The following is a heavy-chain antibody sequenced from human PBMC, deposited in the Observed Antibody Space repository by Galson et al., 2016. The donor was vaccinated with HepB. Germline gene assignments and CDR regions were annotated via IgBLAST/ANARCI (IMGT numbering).Heavy chain of an antibody. J-gene: IGHJ4*02. V-gene: IGHV1-69*13. CDR3: ARRRGDSGYDRIFDY. CDR1: GGIFSNYA. CDR2: IIPIFASA. D-gene: IGHD5-12*01. Sequence: SVKASCKASGGIFSNYAVIWVRQAPGQGLEWMGGIIPIFASANYAQKFQGRLTITADDSTSTAFMELSSLRSEDTAVYYCARRRGDSGYDRIFDYWGQGTLVTVSS.